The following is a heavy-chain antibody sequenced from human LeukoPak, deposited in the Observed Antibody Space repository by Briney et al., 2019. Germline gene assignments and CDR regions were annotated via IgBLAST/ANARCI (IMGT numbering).Heavy chain of an antibody. V-gene: IGHV1-69*05. Sequence: SVKVSCKASGGTFSSYAISWVRQAPGQGLEWMGGIIPIFGTANYAQKFQGRVTITTDESTSTAYMGLSSLRSEDTAVYYCARVGHCSSTSCYHYFQHWGQGTLVTVSS. CDR1: GGTFSSYA. D-gene: IGHD2-2*01. CDR3: ARVGHCSSTSCYHYFQH. J-gene: IGHJ1*01. CDR2: IIPIFGTA.